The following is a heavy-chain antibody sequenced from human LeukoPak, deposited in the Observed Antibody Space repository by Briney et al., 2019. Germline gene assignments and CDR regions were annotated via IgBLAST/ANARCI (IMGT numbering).Heavy chain of an antibody. Sequence: PSETLSLTCSASYSMSSSFSWGWIRQSPGKGLEWIGSIYDGGNTYYNPSLKSRVTMSVDTSKNQFSLKLNSVTAADTAVYYCARDRDLRWYYYWGQGTLVTVSS. D-gene: IGHD2-21*01. V-gene: IGHV4-38-2*02. J-gene: IGHJ4*02. CDR2: IYDGGNT. CDR1: YSMSSSFS. CDR3: ARDRDLRWYYY.